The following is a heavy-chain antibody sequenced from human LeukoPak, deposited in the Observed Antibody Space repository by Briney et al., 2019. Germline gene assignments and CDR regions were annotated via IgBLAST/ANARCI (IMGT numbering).Heavy chain of an antibody. CDR2: ISAYNGNT. V-gene: IGHV1-18*01. Sequence: VKVSCKASGYTFTSYGISWVRQAPGQGLEWMGWISAYNGNTNYAQKLQGRVTMTTDTSTSTAYMELRSLRSDDTAVYYCARALWFGELLEGNDFDYWGQGTLVTVSS. CDR3: ARALWFGELLEGNDFDY. CDR1: GYTFTSYG. D-gene: IGHD3-10*01. J-gene: IGHJ4*02.